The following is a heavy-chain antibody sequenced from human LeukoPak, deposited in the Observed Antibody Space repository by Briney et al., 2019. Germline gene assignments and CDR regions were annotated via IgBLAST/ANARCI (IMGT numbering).Heavy chain of an antibody. CDR3: ARGGTPVGASRYFDY. CDR1: GGTFSSYA. D-gene: IGHD1-26*01. J-gene: IGHJ4*02. Sequence: SVKVSCKASGGTFSSYAIGWVRQAPAQGLEWMGGIIPIFGTANYAQKFQGRVTITADESTSTAYMELRSLRSDDTAVYYCARGGTPVGASRYFDYWGQGTLVTVSS. V-gene: IGHV1-69*13. CDR2: IIPIFGTA.